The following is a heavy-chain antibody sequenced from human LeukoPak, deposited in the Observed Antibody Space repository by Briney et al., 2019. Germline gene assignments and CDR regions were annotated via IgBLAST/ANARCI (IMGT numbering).Heavy chain of an antibody. CDR3: ARGYYYCSGGSCFDAFDI. V-gene: IGHV4-39*01. J-gene: IGHJ3*02. Sequence: SETLSLNCTVSGGSISSSSYYWGWIRQPPGKGLEWIGSIYYSGSTYYNPSLKSRVTISVDTSKNQFSLKLSSVTAADTAVYYCARGYYYCSGGSCFDAFDIWGQGTMVTVSS. CDR2: IYYSGST. D-gene: IGHD2-15*01. CDR1: GGSISSSSYY.